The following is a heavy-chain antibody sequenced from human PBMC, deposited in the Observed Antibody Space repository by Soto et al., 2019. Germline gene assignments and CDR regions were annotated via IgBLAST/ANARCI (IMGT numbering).Heavy chain of an antibody. Sequence: GGSLRLSCAASGFTFSSYAMSWVRQAPGKGLEWVSAISGTSSSIYYADSVKGRFTISRDNAKNSLYLQMNGLRAEDTAVYFCARGMGTSYYAEFDYWGQGTLVTVS. J-gene: IGHJ4*02. V-gene: IGHV3-21*01. CDR2: ISGTSSSI. CDR1: GFTFSSYA. CDR3: ARGMGTSYYAEFDY. D-gene: IGHD2-2*01.